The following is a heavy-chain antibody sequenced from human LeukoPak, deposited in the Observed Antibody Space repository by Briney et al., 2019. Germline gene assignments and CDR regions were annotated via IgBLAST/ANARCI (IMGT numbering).Heavy chain of an antibody. CDR2: INPNSGGT. CDR1: GYTFTVYY. V-gene: IGHV1-2*02. D-gene: IGHD6-13*01. J-gene: IGHJ6*02. CDR3: ASMGIAAAGTYYYYYGMDV. Sequence: GASVTVSCKASGYTFTVYYMHWVRQAPGQGLEWMGWINPNSGGTNYAQKFQGRVTMTRDTSISTAYMELSRLRSDDTAVYYCASMGIAAAGTYYYYYGMDVWGQGTTVTVSS.